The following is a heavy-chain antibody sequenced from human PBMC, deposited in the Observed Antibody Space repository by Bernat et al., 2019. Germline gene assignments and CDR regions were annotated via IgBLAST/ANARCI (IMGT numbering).Heavy chain of an antibody. V-gene: IGHV3-7*01. CDR1: GFTFSSYW. CDR2: IKQDGSEK. Sequence: EVQLVESGGGLVQPGGSLRLSCAVSGFTFSSYWMSWVRQAPGKGLEWVANIKQDGSEKYYVDSVKGRFTISRDNAKNSLYLQMNSLRAEDTAVYYCARDQAYYDILTGPYYYYYGMDVWGQGTTVTVSS. J-gene: IGHJ6*02. CDR3: ARDQAYYDILTGPYYYYYGMDV. D-gene: IGHD3-9*01.